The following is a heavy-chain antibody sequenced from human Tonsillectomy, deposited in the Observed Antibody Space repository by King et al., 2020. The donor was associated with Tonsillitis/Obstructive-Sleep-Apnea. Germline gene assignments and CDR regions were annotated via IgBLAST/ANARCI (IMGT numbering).Heavy chain of an antibody. CDR3: ARHTWELLPAYDY. J-gene: IGHJ4*02. D-gene: IGHD1-26*01. Sequence: VQLQESGPGLVKPSETLSLTCTVSGGSIFSYYWSWIRQSPGKGLEWIGNILYSGSTNYNPSLKSRVTISEDTSKNQFSLKMSSVTAADTAVYYCARHTWELLPAYDYWGQGILVTVSS. CDR2: ILYSGST. CDR1: GGSIFSYY. V-gene: IGHV4-59*08.